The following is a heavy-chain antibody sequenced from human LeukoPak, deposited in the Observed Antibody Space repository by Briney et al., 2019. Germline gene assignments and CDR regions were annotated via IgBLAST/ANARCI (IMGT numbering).Heavy chain of an antibody. J-gene: IGHJ4*02. D-gene: IGHD1-1*01. Sequence: SQTLSLTCTVSGGSISSGGYYWSWIRQLPGKGLEWIGYIYYSGSTYYNPSLKSRLTISVDTSKNQFSLKLSSVTAADTAVYYCARVKWGERTIDYWGQGTLVTVSS. CDR2: IYYSGST. CDR1: GGSISSGGYY. V-gene: IGHV4-31*03. CDR3: ARVKWGERTIDY.